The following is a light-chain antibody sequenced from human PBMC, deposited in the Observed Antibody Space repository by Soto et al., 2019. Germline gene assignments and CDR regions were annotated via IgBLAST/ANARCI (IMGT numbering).Light chain of an antibody. V-gene: IGKV3-11*01. CDR2: DAS. CDR1: QIVSSY. J-gene: IGKJ5*01. Sequence: EIVLTQSPETLCLSPGERATLSCRASQIVSSYLAWYQQKPGQAPRLLIYDASNRATGIPARFSGSGSGTDFTLTISSLEPEDFAVYYCQQRSNWPSITFGQGTRLEIK. CDR3: QQRSNWPSIT.